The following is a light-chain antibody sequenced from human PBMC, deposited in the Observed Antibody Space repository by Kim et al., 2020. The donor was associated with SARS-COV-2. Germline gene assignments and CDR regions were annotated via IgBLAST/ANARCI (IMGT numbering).Light chain of an antibody. V-gene: IGLV2-14*03. J-gene: IGLJ3*02. CDR3: SSFTDSGAWV. CDR2: GVT. Sequence: GQSITISCTGTSSDIGAYNYVSWYQQHPGKAPQLLIYGVTTRPSGVSSRFSASKSGNTASLTISGLQAEDEAHYSCSSFTDSGAWVFGGGTKLTVL. CDR1: SSDIGAYNY.